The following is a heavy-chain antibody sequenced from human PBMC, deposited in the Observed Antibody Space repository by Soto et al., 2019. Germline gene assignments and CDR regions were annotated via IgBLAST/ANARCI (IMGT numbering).Heavy chain of an antibody. J-gene: IGHJ4*02. V-gene: IGHV4-39*01. Sequence: SETLSLTCIVSGGSISSSNYDWGWIRQPPGKGLEWIGNIYYTGSTWYNPSLKSRVTMSIDTSKNQFSLRLSSVTAADTAVYYCAGLGRQLVRDDSWGQGTLVTVSS. CDR2: IYYTGST. CDR1: GGSISSSNYD. D-gene: IGHD6-13*01. CDR3: AGLGRQLVRDDS.